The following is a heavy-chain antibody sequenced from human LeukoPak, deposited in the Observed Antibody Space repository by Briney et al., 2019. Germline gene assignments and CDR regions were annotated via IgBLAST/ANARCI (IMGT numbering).Heavy chain of an antibody. Sequence: SDTLSLTCTVSGGSIRSYYWSWIRQPPGKGLEWIGYIYYSGSTNYNPSLKSRVTISVDTSKNQFSLKLSSVTAADTAVYYCARVGTYGSGSYLSWLDYWGQGTLVTVSS. CDR3: ARVGTYGSGSYLSWLDY. CDR1: GGSIRSYY. V-gene: IGHV4-59*07. CDR2: IYYSGST. J-gene: IGHJ4*02. D-gene: IGHD3-10*01.